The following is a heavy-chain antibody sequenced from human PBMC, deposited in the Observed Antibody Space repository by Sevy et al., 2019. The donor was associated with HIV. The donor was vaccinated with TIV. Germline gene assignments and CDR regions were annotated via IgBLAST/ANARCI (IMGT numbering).Heavy chain of an antibody. CDR3: ARDELGRLVVAATRDYYYYGMDV. CDR1: GFTFSSYS. V-gene: IGHV3-48*01. J-gene: IGHJ6*02. Sequence: GGSLRLSCAASGFTFSSYSMNWVRQAPGKGLEWVSYISSSSTIYYADSVKGRFTISRDNAKNSLYLQMNSLRAEDTAVYYCARDELGRLVVAATRDYYYYGMDVWGQGTTVTVSS. CDR2: ISSSSTI. D-gene: IGHD2-15*01.